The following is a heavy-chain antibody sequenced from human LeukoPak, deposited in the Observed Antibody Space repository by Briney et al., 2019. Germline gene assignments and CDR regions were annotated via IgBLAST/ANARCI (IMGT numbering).Heavy chain of an antibody. J-gene: IGHJ6*03. CDR3: AGDRVPSSGYYYYYMDV. CDR1: GRSFSGYY. CDR2: INHSGST. V-gene: IGHV4-34*01. D-gene: IGHD2-2*01. Sequence: SETLSLTCAVYGRSFSGYYWSWIRQPPGKGLEWIGEINHSGSTNYNPSLKSRVTISVDTSKNQFSLKLSSVTAADTAVYYCAGDRVPSSGYYYYYMDVWGKGTTVTVSS.